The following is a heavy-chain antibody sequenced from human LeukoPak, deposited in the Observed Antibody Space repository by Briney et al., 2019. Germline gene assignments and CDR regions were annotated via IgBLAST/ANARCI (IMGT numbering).Heavy chain of an antibody. Sequence: SETLSLTCAVSGDSISSGTYSWTWIRQPPGKGLEWIGHIFYTGRTDYNPSLKSRVTISVDTSMNHFSLKLSSVTAADTAVYYCAEGSGWLIDYWGQGTLVTVSS. CDR1: GDSISSGTYS. D-gene: IGHD3-22*01. V-gene: IGHV4-61*03. J-gene: IGHJ4*02. CDR2: IFYTGRT. CDR3: AEGSGWLIDY.